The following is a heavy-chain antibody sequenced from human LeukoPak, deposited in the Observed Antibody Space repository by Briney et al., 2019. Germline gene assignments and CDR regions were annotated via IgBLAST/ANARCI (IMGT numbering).Heavy chain of an antibody. J-gene: IGHJ3*02. CDR3: ARDRIAVAGTRWDAFDI. V-gene: IGHV6-1*01. D-gene: IGHD6-19*01. CDR2: TYYRSKWYN. CDR1: GDSVSSNSAA. Sequence: SQTLSLTCAISGDSVSSNSAAWNWIRQCPSRGLEWLGRTYYRSKWYNDYAVSVKSRITINPDTSKNQFSLQLNSVTPEDTAVYYCARDRIAVAGTRWDAFDIWGQGTMVTVSS.